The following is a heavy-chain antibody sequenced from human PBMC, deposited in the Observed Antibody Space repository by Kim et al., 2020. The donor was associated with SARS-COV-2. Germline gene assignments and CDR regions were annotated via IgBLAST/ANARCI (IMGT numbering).Heavy chain of an antibody. CDR1: GGTFSSYA. D-gene: IGHD3-10*01. Sequence: SVKVSCKASGGTFSSYAISWVRQAPGQGLEWMGRIIPILGIANYAQKFQGRVTITADKSTSTAYMELSSLRSEDTAVYYCASLQYYYGSGSYYNYRGMDVWGQGTTVTVSS. V-gene: IGHV1-69*04. J-gene: IGHJ6*02. CDR2: IIPILGIA. CDR3: ASLQYYYGSGSYYNYRGMDV.